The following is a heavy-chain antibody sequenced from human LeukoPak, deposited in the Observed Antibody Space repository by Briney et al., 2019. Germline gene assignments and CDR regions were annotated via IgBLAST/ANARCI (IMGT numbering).Heavy chain of an antibody. D-gene: IGHD3-22*01. J-gene: IGHJ4*02. V-gene: IGHV4-39*01. CDR3: ARGLPGYYDTSGYYHDY. Sequence: SETLSLTCTVSGGSISSSSYYWGWIRQPPGKGLEWIGSIYYSGSTYYNPSLKSRVTISVDTSKNQFSLKLSSVTAADTAVYYCARGLPGYYDTSGYYHDYWGQGTLVTVSS. CDR2: IYYSGST. CDR1: GGSISSSSYY.